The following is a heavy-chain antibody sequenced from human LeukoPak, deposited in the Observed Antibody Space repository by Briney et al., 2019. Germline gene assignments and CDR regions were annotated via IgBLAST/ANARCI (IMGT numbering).Heavy chain of an antibody. J-gene: IGHJ4*02. CDR1: GFTFSTYV. D-gene: IGHD4-23*01. CDR3: AKDQRITVVRGVYFDY. CDR2: ISSNGDNT. V-gene: IGHV3-64*04. Sequence: PGGSLRLSCSVSGFTFSTYVMHWVRQAPGKGLEYVSAISSNGDNTYYADSVKGRFTISRDNSKNTLYLQMNSLRAEDTAVYYCAKDQRITVVRGVYFDYWGQGTLVTVSS.